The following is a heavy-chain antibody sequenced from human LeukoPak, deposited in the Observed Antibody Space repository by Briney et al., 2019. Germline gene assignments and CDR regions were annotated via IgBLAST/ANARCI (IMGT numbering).Heavy chain of an antibody. CDR2: TNPNSGGT. CDR1: GYTFTGYY. J-gene: IGHJ4*02. Sequence: ASVKVSCKASGYTFTGYYMHWVRQAPGQGLEWMGWTNPNSGGTNYAQKFQGRVTMTRDTSISTAYMELSRLRSDDTAVYYCARDTIYDFWSGYHDYWGQGTLVTVSS. CDR3: ARDTIYDFWSGYHDY. D-gene: IGHD3-3*01. V-gene: IGHV1-2*02.